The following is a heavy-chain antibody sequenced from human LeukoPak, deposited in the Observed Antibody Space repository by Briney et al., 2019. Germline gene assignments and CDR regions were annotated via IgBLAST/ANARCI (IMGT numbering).Heavy chain of an antibody. CDR3: ARGRMLYYYDSSGYPFDY. CDR1: GFTFDDYG. Sequence: GGSLRLSCTASGFTFDDYGMTWVRQVAGKGLEWVSGINWNAGSTGYADSVKGRFTISRDNARNSLFLQMNSLRAEDTAVYYCARGRMLYYYDSSGYPFDYWGQGSLVTVSS. V-gene: IGHV3-20*04. CDR2: INWNAGST. J-gene: IGHJ4*02. D-gene: IGHD3-22*01.